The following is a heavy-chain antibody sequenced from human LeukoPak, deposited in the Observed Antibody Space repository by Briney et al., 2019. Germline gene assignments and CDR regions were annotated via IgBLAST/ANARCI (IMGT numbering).Heavy chain of an antibody. CDR1: GYTFTGYY. CDR3: AREIELYYYDSSGSLPDDY. D-gene: IGHD3-22*01. V-gene: IGHV1-2*02. J-gene: IGHJ4*02. CDR2: INPNSGGT. Sequence: ASVKVSCKASGYTFTGYYMHWVRQAPGQGLEWMGWINPNSGGTNYAQKFQGRVTMTRDTSISTAYMELSRLRSDDTAVYYCAREIELYYYDSSGSLPDDYWGQGTLVTVSS.